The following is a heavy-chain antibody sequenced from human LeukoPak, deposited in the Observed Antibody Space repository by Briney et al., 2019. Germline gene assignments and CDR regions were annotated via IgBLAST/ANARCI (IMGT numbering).Heavy chain of an antibody. CDR2: INHSGST. J-gene: IGHJ5*02. Sequence: SETLSLTCAVYGGSLSGYYCSWNRQPPGKGLDWIGEINHSGSTNYNPSLKSRVTISVDTSKKQFSLKMSSVTAADTAVYYCARRIVVVTTDNWFDPWGQGTLVTVSS. D-gene: IGHD3-22*01. CDR3: ARRIVVVTTDNWFDP. V-gene: IGHV4-34*01. CDR1: GGSLSGYY.